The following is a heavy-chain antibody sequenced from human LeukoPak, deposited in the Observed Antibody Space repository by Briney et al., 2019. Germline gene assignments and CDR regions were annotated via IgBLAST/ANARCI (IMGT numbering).Heavy chain of an antibody. Sequence: PGGSLRLSCAASGFTFSNAWMTWVRQAPGKGLEWVGRIKSKTGGGTTEDAAPVKGRFTISRDDSNNTLYLQMNSLQTEDTAVYYCATGTRMDVWGKGTTVTVSS. V-gene: IGHV3-15*01. CDR2: IKSKTGGGTT. CDR3: ATGTRMDV. CDR1: GFTFSNAW. D-gene: IGHD1-1*01. J-gene: IGHJ6*04.